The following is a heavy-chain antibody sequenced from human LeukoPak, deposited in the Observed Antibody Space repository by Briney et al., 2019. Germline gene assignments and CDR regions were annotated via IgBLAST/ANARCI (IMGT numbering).Heavy chain of an antibody. J-gene: IGHJ4*02. V-gene: IGHV4-59*08. CDR3: ARRSSYYFDY. CDR2: IYYSWST. CDR1: GGSISSYY. Sequence: PSETLSLTCTVSGGSISSYYWSWIRQPPGKGLEWIGYIYYSWSTNYNPSLKIRVTISVDTSKNQFSLKLSSVPAADTAVYYCARRSSYYFDYWGQGTLVTVSS.